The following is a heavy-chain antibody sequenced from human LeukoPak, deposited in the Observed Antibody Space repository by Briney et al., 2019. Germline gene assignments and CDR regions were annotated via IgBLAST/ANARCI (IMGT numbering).Heavy chain of an antibody. Sequence: ASVKVSCKASGFTFSGHYIHCVRQAPGQGHGGMGYINPHSGGTSSPQKFQGRVTMTTDTSISAVYMALRSLSSDRTAMYYFMREGNQLLSKNFDYWGQGSLVTVSS. D-gene: IGHD1-1*01. CDR2: INPHSGGT. V-gene: IGHV1-2*02. J-gene: IGHJ4*02. CDR3: MREGNQLLSKNFDY. CDR1: GFTFSGHY.